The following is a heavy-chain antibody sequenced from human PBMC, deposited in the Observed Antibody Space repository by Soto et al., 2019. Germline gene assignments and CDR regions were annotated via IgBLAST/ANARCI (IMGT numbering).Heavy chain of an antibody. V-gene: IGHV4-59*05. J-gene: IGHJ4*02. CDR1: GGSISSYY. D-gene: IGHD6-13*01. CDR2: IYYSGST. Sequence: SETLSLTCTVSGGSISSYYWSWIRQPPGKGLERIGSIYYSGSTYYNPSLKSRVTISLDTSKNQFSLKLSSVTAADTAVYYCARRGSSSWYGYWGQGTLVTVSS. CDR3: ARRGSSSWYGY.